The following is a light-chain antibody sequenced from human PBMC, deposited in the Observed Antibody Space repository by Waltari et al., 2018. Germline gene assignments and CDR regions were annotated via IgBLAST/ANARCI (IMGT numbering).Light chain of an antibody. CDR2: KVN. V-gene: IGLV2-14*01. CDR3: SSYTRRSYWV. J-gene: IGLJ3*02. Sequence: QSALTQPASVSGSPGQSITISCTGTSSDVGFYDFVSWFQQHPGKAPKVMIYKVNKRPSGVSNPFSGSKSANTASLTSSGLQAEDEADYYCSSYTRRSYWVFGGGTQLTVL. CDR1: SSDVGFYDF.